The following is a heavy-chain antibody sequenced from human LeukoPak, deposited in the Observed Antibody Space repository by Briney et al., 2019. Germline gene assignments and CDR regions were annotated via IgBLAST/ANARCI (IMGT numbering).Heavy chain of an antibody. Sequence: GGSLRLSCAASGFTVSSNYMSWVRQAPGKGLEWVASIKQDGSEKYYVDSVKGRFTISRDNVKKSLYLQMNSLRAEDTAVFYCAREGYYYGSGPAYWGQGTLVTVSS. J-gene: IGHJ4*02. CDR3: AREGYYYGSGPAY. CDR1: GFTVSSNY. D-gene: IGHD3-10*01. V-gene: IGHV3-7*01. CDR2: IKQDGSEK.